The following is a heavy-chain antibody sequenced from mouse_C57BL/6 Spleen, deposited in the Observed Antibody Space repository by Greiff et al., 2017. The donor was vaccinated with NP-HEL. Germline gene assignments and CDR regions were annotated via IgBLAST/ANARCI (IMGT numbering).Heavy chain of an antibody. D-gene: IGHD2-10*01. CDR3: ARAPYYGNFDY. V-gene: IGHV5-16*01. CDR1: GFTFSDYY. CDR2: INYDGSST. J-gene: IGHJ2*01. Sequence: EVNVVESEGGLVQPGSSMKLSCTASGFTFSDYYMAWVRQVPEKGLEWVANINYDGSSTYYLDSLKSRFIISRDNAKNILYLQMSSLKSEDTATYYCARAPYYGNFDYWGQGTTLTVSS.